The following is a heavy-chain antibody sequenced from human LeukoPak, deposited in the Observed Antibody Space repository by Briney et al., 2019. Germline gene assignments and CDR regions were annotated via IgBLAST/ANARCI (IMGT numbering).Heavy chain of an antibody. CDR2: ISSSSSYI. CDR1: GFTFSSYS. CDR3: ARGRGYCSSGSCYSNSY. Sequence: GGSLRLSCAASGFTFSSYSMNWVRQAPGKGLEWVSSISSSSSYIYYADSVKGRFTISRDNAKNSLYLQMNSLRAEDTAVYYCARGRGYCSSGSCYSNSYWGQGTLVTVSS. J-gene: IGHJ4*02. D-gene: IGHD2-15*01. V-gene: IGHV3-21*01.